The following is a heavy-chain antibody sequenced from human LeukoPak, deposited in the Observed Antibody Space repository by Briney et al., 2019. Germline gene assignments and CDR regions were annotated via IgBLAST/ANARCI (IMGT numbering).Heavy chain of an antibody. CDR2: IHYSGST. D-gene: IGHD3-10*01. V-gene: IGHV4-59*01. Sequence: SETLSLTCTVSGGSISSYYWSWIRQPPGKELEWIGYIHYSGSTNYNPSLKSRVTMSVDTSKNQFSLRLTSVTAADTAVYYCARAGGYYFDYWGQGTLVTVSS. CDR3: ARAGGYYFDY. CDR1: GGSISSYY. J-gene: IGHJ4*02.